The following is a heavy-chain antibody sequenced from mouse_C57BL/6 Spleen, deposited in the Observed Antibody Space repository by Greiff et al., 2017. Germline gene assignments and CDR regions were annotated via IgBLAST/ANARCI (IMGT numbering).Heavy chain of an antibody. CDR1: GFTFSSYA. CDR2: ISDGGSYT. V-gene: IGHV5-4*01. D-gene: IGHD1-1*01. J-gene: IGHJ4*01. Sequence: EVMLVESGGGLVKPGGSLKLSCAASGFTFSSYAMSWVRQTPEKRLEWVATISDGGSYTYYPDNVKGRFTISRDNAKNNLYLQMSHLKSEDTAMYYCAREALNTTGYYAMDYWGQGTSVTVSS. CDR3: AREALNTTGYYAMDY.